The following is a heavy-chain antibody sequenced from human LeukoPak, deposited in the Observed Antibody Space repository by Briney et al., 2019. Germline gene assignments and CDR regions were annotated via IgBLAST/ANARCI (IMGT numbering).Heavy chain of an antibody. J-gene: IGHJ4*02. Sequence: GGSLRLSCAASGFTFSSYAMSWVRQAPGKGLEWVSAISGSGGSTYYADSVKGRFTISRDNSKNTLYLQINSLRAEDTAVYYCAKGHEVSWSGPEKIFDYWGQGTLVTVSS. D-gene: IGHD3-3*01. V-gene: IGHV3-23*01. CDR1: GFTFSSYA. CDR2: ISGSGGST. CDR3: AKGHEVSWSGPEKIFDY.